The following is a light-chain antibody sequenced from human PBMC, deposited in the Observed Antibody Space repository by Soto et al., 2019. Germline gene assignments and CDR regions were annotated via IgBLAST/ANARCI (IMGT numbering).Light chain of an antibody. CDR3: SSYTSSSTGVV. Sequence: SALTQPASVSGSPGQSITISCTGTSSDVGGYNYVSWYQQHPGKAPKLMIYEVSNRPSGVSNRFSGSKSGNTASLTISGLQAEDEADYYCSSYTSSSTGVVFGGGTKPTVL. J-gene: IGLJ2*01. V-gene: IGLV2-14*01. CDR2: EVS. CDR1: SSDVGGYNY.